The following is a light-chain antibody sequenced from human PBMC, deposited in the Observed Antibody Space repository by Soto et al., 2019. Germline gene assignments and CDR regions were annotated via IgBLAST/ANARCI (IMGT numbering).Light chain of an antibody. CDR2: RNN. J-gene: IGLJ7*01. CDR3: AAWDDSLSAV. CDR1: SSNIGSNY. Sequence: QSVLTQPPSASGTPGQRVTISGSGSSSNIGSNYVYWYQQLPGTAPKLLIYRNNQRPSGVPDRFSGSKSGTSASLAISGLRSEDEADYYCAAWDDSLSAVFGGGTQLTVL. V-gene: IGLV1-47*01.